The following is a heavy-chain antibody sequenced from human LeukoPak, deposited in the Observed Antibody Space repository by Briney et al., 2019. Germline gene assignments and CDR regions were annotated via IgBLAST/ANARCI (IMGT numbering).Heavy chain of an antibody. Sequence: GGSLRLSCAASGFTFSASAVHWVRRASGKGLEWVGRIRRKADTYATSYAASVKGRFTISRDDSKNTAFLQLNSLETEDTAVYYCTREYSSGWPFDFWGQGTLVTVSS. V-gene: IGHV3-73*01. J-gene: IGHJ4*02. D-gene: IGHD6-19*01. CDR2: IRRKADTYAT. CDR3: TREYSSGWPFDF. CDR1: GFTFSASA.